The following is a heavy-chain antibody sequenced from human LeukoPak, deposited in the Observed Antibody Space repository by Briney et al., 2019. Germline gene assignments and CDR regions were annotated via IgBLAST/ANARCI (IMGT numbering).Heavy chain of an antibody. J-gene: IGHJ6*03. Sequence: GGSLRLSCAASGFTFSDYSMNWVRQAPGKGLEWVSYISFSVNTKYYGDSVKGRFTISRDNAKNSLYLHMDSLRAEDTAVYYCARVPNYDFWSGYYIMDVWGEGTTVTVSS. D-gene: IGHD3-3*01. CDR1: GFTFSDYS. V-gene: IGHV3-48*04. CDR3: ARVPNYDFWSGYYIMDV. CDR2: ISFSVNTK.